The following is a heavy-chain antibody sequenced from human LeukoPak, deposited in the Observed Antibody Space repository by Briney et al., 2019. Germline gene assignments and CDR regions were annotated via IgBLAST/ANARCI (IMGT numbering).Heavy chain of an antibody. CDR1: GFTFSGYA. Sequence: GGSLRLSCAASGFTFSGYAMHWVRQAPGKGLEWLTVISTDGKDKHYADSVKGRFTVARDNSKNTLLLQMNNVRTEDTAVYYCAKDKSVSADYYFDYWGQGTLVTVSS. V-gene: IGHV3-30*04. J-gene: IGHJ4*02. CDR3: AKDKSVSADYYFDY. D-gene: IGHD3-10*01. CDR2: ISTDGKDK.